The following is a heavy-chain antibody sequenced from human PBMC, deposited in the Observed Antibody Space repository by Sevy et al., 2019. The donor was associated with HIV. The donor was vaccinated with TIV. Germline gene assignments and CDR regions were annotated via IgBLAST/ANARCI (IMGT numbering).Heavy chain of an antibody. CDR3: AGGRFDSTGSFDAFDI. CDR1: GFTFSSYA. V-gene: IGHV3-30*04. Sequence: GGSLRLSCAASGFTFSSYAMHWVRQAPGKGLEWVAVISYDGSNKYYADSVKGRFTISRDNSKNTLFLQMNNLRAEDTAVYYCAGGRFDSTGSFDAFDIWGRGTLVTVSS. D-gene: IGHD3-22*01. J-gene: IGHJ3*02. CDR2: ISYDGSNK.